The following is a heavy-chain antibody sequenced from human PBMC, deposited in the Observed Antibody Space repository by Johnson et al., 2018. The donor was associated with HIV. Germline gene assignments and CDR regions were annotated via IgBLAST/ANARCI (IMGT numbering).Heavy chain of an antibody. J-gene: IGHJ3*01. Sequence: VQVVESGGGLVQPGGSRRLSCAASGFTFSSHWMHWVRQAPGKGLVWVSRISNDGSSTNYADSVKGRFTIARDNAENTLYLQMNSLRVEDTALYYCVRDADDAFDVWGQGTMVTVSS. CDR3: VRDADDAFDV. V-gene: IGHV3-74*01. CDR1: GFTFSSHW. CDR2: ISNDGSST.